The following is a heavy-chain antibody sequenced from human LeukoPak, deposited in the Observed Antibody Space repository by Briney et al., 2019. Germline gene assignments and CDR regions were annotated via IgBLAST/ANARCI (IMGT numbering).Heavy chain of an antibody. CDR3: AKDNPGSSFALDL. D-gene: IGHD6-6*01. J-gene: IGHJ3*01. CDR2: IRYDEDDK. V-gene: IGHV3-30*02. Sequence: GGSLRLSCAASGFTFNKYDISWIRQAPGKGLEWVAFIRYDEDDKNYADSVKGRFTISRDNAKNSVYLQMNTLRAEDTALYYCAKDNPGSSFALDLWAKEQWSPSLQ. CDR1: GFTFNKYD.